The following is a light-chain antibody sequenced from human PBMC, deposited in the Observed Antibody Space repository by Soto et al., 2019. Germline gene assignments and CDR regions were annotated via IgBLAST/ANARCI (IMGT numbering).Light chain of an antibody. CDR3: QQGNTIPLT. CDR1: QGINNW. J-gene: IGKJ4*01. Sequence: DIQMTQSPSSVSASEGDRVTITCRASQGINNWLAWYQQKPGNAPKLLIYAASCLQSGVPSRFSGSVSGTDLTLTLSSLQPEAFATYYCQQGNTIPLTFGGGTKVEIK. V-gene: IGKV1-12*01. CDR2: AAS.